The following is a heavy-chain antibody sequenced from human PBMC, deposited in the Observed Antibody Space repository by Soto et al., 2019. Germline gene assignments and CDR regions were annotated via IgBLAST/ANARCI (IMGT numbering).Heavy chain of an antibody. CDR2: IYSSGDT. J-gene: IGHJ1*01. D-gene: IGHD4-17*01. CDR1: GFTVSTSY. CDR3: AGGHENGEHSTRPIAHYFHY. V-gene: IGHV3-53*04. Sequence: EVQLVESGGGLVQPGGSLRLSCAASGFTVSTSYMSWVRQAPGKGLEWVSGIYSSGDTYYADSVKGRFTISRHNSKNTLDLRMNGLSAEDMGVYYCAGGHENGEHSTRPIAHYFHYCGQGTLVTVSS.